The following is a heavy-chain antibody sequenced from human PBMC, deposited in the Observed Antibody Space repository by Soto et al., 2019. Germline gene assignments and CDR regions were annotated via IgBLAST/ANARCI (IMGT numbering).Heavy chain of an antibody. CDR3: ARESTTTVTTAYFHYYYMDV. D-gene: IGHD4-17*01. V-gene: IGHV3-66*01. CDR2: IYSGGGT. CDR1: GFTVSSNY. Sequence: GGSLRLSCAASGFTVSSNYLTWVRQAPGKGLEWVSVIYSGGGTYYADSVKGRFTISRDNSKNTLYLQMNSLRAEDTAVYYCARESTTTVTTAYFHYYYMDVWGKGTTVTVSS. J-gene: IGHJ6*03.